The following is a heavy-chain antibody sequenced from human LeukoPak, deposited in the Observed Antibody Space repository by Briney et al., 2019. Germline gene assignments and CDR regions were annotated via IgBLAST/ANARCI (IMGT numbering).Heavy chain of an antibody. V-gene: IGHV4-34*01. Sequence: SETPSLTCAVYGGSFSGYYWSWIRQPPGKGLEWIGEINHSGSTNYNPSLKSRVTISVDTSKNQFSLKLSSVTAADTAVYYCARVLDSSGYYYGFDSWGQGTLVTVSS. D-gene: IGHD3-22*01. CDR3: ARVLDSSGYYYGFDS. CDR2: INHSGST. J-gene: IGHJ5*01. CDR1: GGSFSGYY.